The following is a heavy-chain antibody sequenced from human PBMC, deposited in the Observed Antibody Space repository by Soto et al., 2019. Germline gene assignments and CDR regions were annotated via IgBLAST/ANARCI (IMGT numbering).Heavy chain of an antibody. D-gene: IGHD4-17*01. CDR2: INHSGST. CDR3: AREWYYGDFFFDY. CDR1: GGSFSGYY. Sequence: SETLSLTCAVYGGSFSGYYWSWIRQPPGKGLEWIGEINHSGSTNYNPSLKSRVTISVDTSKNQFSLTLSSVTAADTAVYYCAREWYYGDFFFDYWGQGTLVTVSS. V-gene: IGHV4-34*01. J-gene: IGHJ4*02.